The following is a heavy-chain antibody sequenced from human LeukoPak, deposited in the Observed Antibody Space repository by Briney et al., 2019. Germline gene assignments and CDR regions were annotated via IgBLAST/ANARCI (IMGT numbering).Heavy chain of an antibody. D-gene: IGHD3-16*01. CDR2: IKPDGSDK. Sequence: GGSLRLSCAASGFTFNNAWMSWVRQAPGKGLEWVANIKPDGSDKYYVDSVKGRFTVSRDNAKNSQYLQMNSLRAEDTAVYYCAKGGAHWGQGTLVTVSS. CDR1: GFTFNNAW. CDR3: AKGGAH. J-gene: IGHJ4*02. V-gene: IGHV3-7*01.